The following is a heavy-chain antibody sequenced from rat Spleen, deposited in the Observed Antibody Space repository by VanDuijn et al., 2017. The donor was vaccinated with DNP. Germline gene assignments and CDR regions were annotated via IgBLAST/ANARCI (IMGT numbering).Heavy chain of an antibody. V-gene: IGHV2S12*01. D-gene: IGHD1-11*01. CDR3: ARGNYGGYDY. CDR2: ISSGGST. J-gene: IGHJ2*01. Sequence: QVQLKESGPGLVQPSQTLSLTCTVSGFSLTSYGVSWVRQPPGKGLEWIATISSGGSTFYNSALKSRLSISRDTSKSQVFLKMSSLQTEDIATYYCARGNYGGYDYWGQGVMVTVSS. CDR1: GFSLTSYG.